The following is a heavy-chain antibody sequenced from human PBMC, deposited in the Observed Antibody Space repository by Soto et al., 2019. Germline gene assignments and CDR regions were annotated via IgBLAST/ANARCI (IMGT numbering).Heavy chain of an antibody. V-gene: IGHV3-30*04. CDR3: ARVPYYDSSGYFFDY. Sequence: GGSLRLSCAASGFTFSSYAMHWVRRAPGKGLEWVAGVSHDERNIYYADSVKGRFTISRDNSKNTLYLQMSSLRAEDTAVYYSARVPYYDSSGYFFDYWGQGAPVTVSS. CDR2: VSHDERNI. D-gene: IGHD3-22*01. CDR1: GFTFSSYA. J-gene: IGHJ4*02.